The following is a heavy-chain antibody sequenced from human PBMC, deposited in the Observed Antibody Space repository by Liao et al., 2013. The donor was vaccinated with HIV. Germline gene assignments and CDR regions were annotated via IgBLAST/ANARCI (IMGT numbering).Heavy chain of an antibody. J-gene: IGHJ2*01. Sequence: QLQLRESGPGLVKPSETLSLTCTVSGGSISSTGYDWSWIRQPPGKGLEWIGEINHSGSTNYNPSLKSRVTISLDTSKNQFSLKLTSVTAADTAVYYCARGPYYYDSSGYFRIWYFDLWGRGTLVTVSS. D-gene: IGHD3-22*01. CDR2: INHSGST. CDR1: GGSISSTGYD. CDR3: ARGPYYYDSSGYFRIWYFDL. V-gene: IGHV4-39*07.